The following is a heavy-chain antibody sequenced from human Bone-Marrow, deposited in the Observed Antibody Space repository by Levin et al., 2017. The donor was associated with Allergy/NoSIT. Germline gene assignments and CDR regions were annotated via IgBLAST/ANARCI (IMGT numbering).Heavy chain of an antibody. CDR2: IYYGGST. D-gene: IGHD2-8*02. CDR1: GGSISSYY. J-gene: IGHJ4*02. V-gene: IGHV4-59*01. CDR3: ASNILYYFDY. Sequence: SETLSLTCTVSGGSISSYYWSWVRQPPGKGLEWIGYIYYGGSTNYNPSLKGRVTISVDTSKNQFSLKLSSVTAADTDIYYCASNILYYFDYWGQGTLVTVSS.